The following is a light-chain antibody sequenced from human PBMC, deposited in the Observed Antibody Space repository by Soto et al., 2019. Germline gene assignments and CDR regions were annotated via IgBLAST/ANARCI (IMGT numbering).Light chain of an antibody. CDR3: QSSDSSLNVV. J-gene: IGLJ2*01. CDR1: SSNIGANYA. Sequence: QSALTQPPSVSGAPGQKITISCTGGSSNIGANYAVHWYQQLPETAPKLLIYNNINRPSGVPDRFSASKSGTSASLAITGLQAEDEAHYYCQSSDSSLNVVFGGGTKLTVL. V-gene: IGLV1-40*01. CDR2: NNI.